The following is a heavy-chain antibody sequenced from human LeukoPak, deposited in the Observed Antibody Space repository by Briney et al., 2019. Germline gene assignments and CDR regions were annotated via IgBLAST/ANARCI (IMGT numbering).Heavy chain of an antibody. Sequence: GASVKVSCKVPGYTLNELSMHWVRQAPGKGLEWMGGFDPADGETVYAHRFQGRLTMTEDTSTNTGCMELTSLRSEDTAVYYCAADGGGLSSVVTPRSSPFDYWGQGTLVTVSS. V-gene: IGHV1-24*01. J-gene: IGHJ4*02. CDR3: AADGGGLSSVVTPRSSPFDY. CDR2: FDPADGET. CDR1: GYTLNELS. D-gene: IGHD4-23*01.